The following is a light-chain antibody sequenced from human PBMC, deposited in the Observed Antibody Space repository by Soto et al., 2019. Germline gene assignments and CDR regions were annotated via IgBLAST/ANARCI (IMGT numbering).Light chain of an antibody. CDR3: SSYASTNTVL. CDR1: SRDVGGYNY. J-gene: IGLJ2*01. CDR2: EVS. Sequence: QSALTQPASVSGSPGQSITISCTGTSRDVGGYNYVSWYQHHPGKTPKLMIFEVSNRPSGVSNRFSGSKSGNTASLTISGLQDEDEADYYCSSYASTNTVLFGGGTKVTVL. V-gene: IGLV2-14*01.